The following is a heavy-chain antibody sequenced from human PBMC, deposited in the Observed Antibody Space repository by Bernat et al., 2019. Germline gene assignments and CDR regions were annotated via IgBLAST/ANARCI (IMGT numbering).Heavy chain of an antibody. V-gene: IGHV3-30*18. D-gene: IGHD3-10*01. CDR1: GFTFSSFG. CDR2: LSYDGSNK. J-gene: IGHJ4*02. CDR3: AKDICASGKLTIDY. Sequence: QVQLVESGGGVVQPGRSLRLSCAASGFTFSSFGMHWVRQAPGKGLEWVAVLSYDGSNKYYTDSVKGRFTISRDNSKNTLYLQMNSLRAEDTAVYYCAKDICASGKLTIDYWGQGTLVTVSS.